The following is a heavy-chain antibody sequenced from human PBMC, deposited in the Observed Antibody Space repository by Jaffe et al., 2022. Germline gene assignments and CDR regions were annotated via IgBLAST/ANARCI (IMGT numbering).Heavy chain of an antibody. CDR1: GFTFSSYE. CDR2: ISSSGSTI. V-gene: IGHV3-48*03. J-gene: IGHJ4*02. D-gene: IGHD6-13*01. Sequence: EVQLVESGGGLVQPGGSLRLSCAASGFTFSSYEMNWVRQAPGKGLEWVSYISSSGSTIYYADSVKGRFTISRDNAKNSLYLQMNSLRAEDTAVYYCASRGWGIATYWGPDFDYWGQGTLVTVSS. CDR3: ASRGWGIATYWGPDFDY.